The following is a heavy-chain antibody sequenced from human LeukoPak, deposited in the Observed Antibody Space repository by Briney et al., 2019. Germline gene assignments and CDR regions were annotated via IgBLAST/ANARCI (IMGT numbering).Heavy chain of an antibody. Sequence: GGSLRLSCAASRFTFSSYSMNWVRQAPGKGLEWVSSISSSSSYIYYADSVKGRFTISRDNAKNSLYLQMNSLRAEDTAVYYCARDRSGSYGYWGQGNLVTVSS. CDR1: RFTFSSYS. CDR2: ISSSSSYI. J-gene: IGHJ4*02. V-gene: IGHV3-21*01. D-gene: IGHD1-26*01. CDR3: ARDRSGSYGY.